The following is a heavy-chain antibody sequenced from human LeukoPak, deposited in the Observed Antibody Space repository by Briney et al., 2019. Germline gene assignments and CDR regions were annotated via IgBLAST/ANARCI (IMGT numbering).Heavy chain of an antibody. CDR1: GYTFTGYY. V-gene: IGHV1-2*02. Sequence: ASVKVSCKASGYTFTGYYMHWVRQAPGQGLEWMGWINPNSGGTNYAQKFQGRVTMTRDTSISTAYMELSRLRSDDTAVYYCARAGIVVVESYYYYGMDVWGQGTLVTVSS. J-gene: IGHJ6*02. D-gene: IGHD3-22*01. CDR3: ARAGIVVVESYYYYGMDV. CDR2: INPNSGGT.